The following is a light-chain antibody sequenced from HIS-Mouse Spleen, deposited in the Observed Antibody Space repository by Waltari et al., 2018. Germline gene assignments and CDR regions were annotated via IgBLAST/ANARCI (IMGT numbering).Light chain of an antibody. Sequence: SYELTQPPSVSVSPGQTARITCSGDALPKKYAYWYQQKSGQAPVLVRYKDSKRPAGIPRRCSGSSCGTRATLKISVAQVEDEADYYCYSTDSSGNHRGFGGGTKLTVL. V-gene: IGLV3-10*01. CDR2: KDS. CDR1: ALPKKY. J-gene: IGLJ2*01. CDR3: YSTDSSGNHRG.